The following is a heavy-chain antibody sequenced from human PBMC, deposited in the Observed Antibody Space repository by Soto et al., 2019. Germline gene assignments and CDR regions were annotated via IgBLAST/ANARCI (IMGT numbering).Heavy chain of an antibody. CDR1: GFPFRTYA. Sequence: EVQLLESGGGLVQPGGSLRLSCATSGFPFRTYAMSWVRQTPGKGLEWVSAIDGSGDSTYYADSVKGRFTISRDNSGNTLYLQMDSLRAEDTAVYFCAKDRGWTYCFDYWGQGALVTVSS. J-gene: IGHJ4*02. CDR2: IDGSGDST. CDR3: AKDRGWTYCFDY. D-gene: IGHD6-19*01. V-gene: IGHV3-23*01.